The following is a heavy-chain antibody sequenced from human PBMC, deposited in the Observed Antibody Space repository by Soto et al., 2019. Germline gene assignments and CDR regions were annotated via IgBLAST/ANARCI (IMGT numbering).Heavy chain of an antibody. J-gene: IGHJ4*02. Sequence: QVQLVESGGGVVQPGRSLRLSCAASGFTFSSYAMHWVCQAPGKGLEWVAVISYDGSNKYYADSVKGRFTISRDNSKNTLYLQMNSLRAEDTAVYYCARDPSAKQWLSFWGQGTLVTVSS. D-gene: IGHD6-19*01. V-gene: IGHV3-30-3*01. CDR2: ISYDGSNK. CDR3: ARDPSAKQWLSF. CDR1: GFTFSSYA.